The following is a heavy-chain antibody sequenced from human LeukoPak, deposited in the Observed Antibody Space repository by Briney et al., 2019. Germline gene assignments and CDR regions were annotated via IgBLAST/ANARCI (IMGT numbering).Heavy chain of an antibody. D-gene: IGHD3-22*01. J-gene: IGHJ4*02. Sequence: PGGSLRLSCAASGFTFSSYEMNWVRQAPREGLEWVSYISSSGSTIYYADSVKGRFTISRDNAKNSLYLRMNSLRAEDTAVYYCARSITMIVVVGRGLDYWGQGTLVTVSS. CDR2: ISSSGSTI. V-gene: IGHV3-48*03. CDR1: GFTFSSYE. CDR3: ARSITMIVVVGRGLDY.